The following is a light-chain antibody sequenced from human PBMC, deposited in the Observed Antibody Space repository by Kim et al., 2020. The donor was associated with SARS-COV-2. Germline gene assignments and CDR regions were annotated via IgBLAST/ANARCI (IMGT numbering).Light chain of an antibody. CDR3: QQYNDWPPWT. CDR1: RSISSN. J-gene: IGKJ1*01. V-gene: IGKV3-15*01. CDR2: GAS. Sequence: SPGERATLACRASRSISSNLAWYQQKPGQAPRLLIYGASTRATGVPARFSGSGFGTEFTLSISSLQSEDFALYFCQQYNDWPPWTFGQGTKVDIK.